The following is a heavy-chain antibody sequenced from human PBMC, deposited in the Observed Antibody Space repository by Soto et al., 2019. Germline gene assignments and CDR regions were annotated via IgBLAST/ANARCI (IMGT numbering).Heavy chain of an antibody. V-gene: IGHV4-38-2*02. Sequence: SETLSLTCTVSGYSISSGYHWAWIRQPPGKGLEWLGSVHYSGNTYYNPSLKSRLTISVDKSKYQFSLNLSSLTAADTAVYYCARQDRVVAEGRWFDPWGQGTLVTVSS. CDR1: GYSISSGYH. CDR2: VHYSGNT. CDR3: ARQDRVVAEGRWFDP. J-gene: IGHJ5*02. D-gene: IGHD2-15*01.